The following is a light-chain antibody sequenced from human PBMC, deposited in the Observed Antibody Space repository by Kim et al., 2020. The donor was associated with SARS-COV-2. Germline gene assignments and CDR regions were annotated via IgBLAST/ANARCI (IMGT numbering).Light chain of an antibody. Sequence: SALTQPRSVSGSPGQSVTISCTGASSDVGTYDYVSWYQQHPGKAPKLMIYDVTKRPSGVPDRFSGSKSDNTASLTISGLQAEDEADYYCCSYAGRYTWVFGGGTQLTVL. J-gene: IGLJ3*02. CDR2: DVT. CDR3: CSYAGRYTWV. V-gene: IGLV2-11*01. CDR1: SSDVGTYDY.